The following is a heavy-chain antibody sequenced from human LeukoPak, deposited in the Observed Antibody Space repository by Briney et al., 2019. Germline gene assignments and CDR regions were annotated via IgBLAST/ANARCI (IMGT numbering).Heavy chain of an antibody. CDR3: AQSGGMDV. CDR1: GFTFSRFW. Sequence: GGSLRLSCAASGFTFSRFWMHWVRQVPGKGLVWVSHISGDGSSTSYADSVKGRFTISRDNSKNTLYLQMNSLRAEDTAVYYCAQSGGMDVWGQGTTVTDSS. CDR2: ISGDGSST. V-gene: IGHV3-74*01. J-gene: IGHJ6*02.